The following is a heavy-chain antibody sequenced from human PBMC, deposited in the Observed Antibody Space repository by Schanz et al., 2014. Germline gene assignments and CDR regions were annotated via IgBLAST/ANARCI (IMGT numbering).Heavy chain of an antibody. CDR3: ARDGGRDGYNLAFDV. V-gene: IGHV3-48*03. CDR1: GFPFRSYV. J-gene: IGHJ3*01. CDR2: TTPSGSAI. Sequence: LQLVESGGGVVQPGRSLRLSCAASGFPFRSYVMHWVRQAPGKGLELVSYTTPSGSAIYYADSARGRFTISRDNAQNSLYLQMSSLRAEDTAVYFCARDGGRDGYNLAFDVWGQGTLVTVSS. D-gene: IGHD5-12*01.